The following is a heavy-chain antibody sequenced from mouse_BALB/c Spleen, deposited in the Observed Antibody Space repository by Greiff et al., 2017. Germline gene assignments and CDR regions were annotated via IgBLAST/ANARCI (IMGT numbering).Heavy chain of an antibody. V-gene: IGHV1-39*01. CDR2: IDPYYGGT. CDR1: GYSFTGYN. D-gene: IGHD2-4*01. J-gene: IGHJ3*01. Sequence: EVHLVESGPELEKPGASVTISCKASGYSFTGYNMNWVKQSNGKSLEWIGNIDPYYGGTSYNQKFKGKATLTVDKSSSTAYMQLKSLTSEDSAVYYCASTMITTWFAYWGQGTLVTVSA. CDR3: ASTMITTWFAY.